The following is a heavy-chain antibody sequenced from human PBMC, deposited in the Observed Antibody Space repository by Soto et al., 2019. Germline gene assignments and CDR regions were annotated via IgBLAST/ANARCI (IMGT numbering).Heavy chain of an antibody. D-gene: IGHD3-10*01. Sequence: SETLSLTCTVSGGSISSYYWSWIRQPPGKGLEWIGYIYYSGSTNYNPSLKSRVTISVDTSKNQFSLKLSSVTAADTAVYYCARLLWSRGDWCDPWGQGTLVTVSS. CDR3: ARLLWSRGDWCDP. CDR2: IYYSGST. J-gene: IGHJ5*02. V-gene: IGHV4-59*08. CDR1: GGSISSYY.